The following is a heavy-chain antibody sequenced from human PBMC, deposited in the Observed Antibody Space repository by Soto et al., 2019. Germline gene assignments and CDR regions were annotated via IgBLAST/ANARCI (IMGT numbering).Heavy chain of an antibody. CDR1: GFTFTNYA. V-gene: IGHV3-23*01. J-gene: IGHJ4*02. CDR2: ISSVDTT. Sequence: PGGSLRLSCAASGFTFTNYAMSWVRQAPGKGMEWVSTISSVDTTYYADSVKGRFTISRDNSKNTLYLQMDSLRAEDTAVYYCAKNPGYYYDSTGYHFDYWGQGTLVTVSS. D-gene: IGHD3-22*01. CDR3: AKNPGYYYDSTGYHFDY.